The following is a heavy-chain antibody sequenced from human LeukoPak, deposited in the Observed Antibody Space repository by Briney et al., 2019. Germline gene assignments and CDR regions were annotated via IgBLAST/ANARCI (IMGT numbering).Heavy chain of an antibody. CDR2: ISSSSSYI. Sequence: GGSLRLSCAASGFTFSSYSMKWVRQAPGKGLEWVSSISSSSSYIYYADSVKGRFTISRDNAKNSLYLQMNSLRAEDTAVYYCARAPGGTVTTRYFDYWGQGTLVTVSS. D-gene: IGHD4-17*01. CDR1: GFTFSSYS. V-gene: IGHV3-21*01. J-gene: IGHJ4*02. CDR3: ARAPGGTVTTRYFDY.